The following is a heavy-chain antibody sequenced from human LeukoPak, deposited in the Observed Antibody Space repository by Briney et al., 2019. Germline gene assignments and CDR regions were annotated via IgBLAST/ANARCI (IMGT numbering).Heavy chain of an antibody. J-gene: IGHJ5*02. Sequence: PSETLSLTCTVSGGSISSGGYYWSWIRQPPGKGLEWIGEINHSGSTNYNPSLKSRVTISVDTSKNQFSLKLSSVTAANTAVYYCAREPQKYQLPKHVYNWFDPWGQGTLVTVSS. D-gene: IGHD2-2*01. CDR1: GGSISSGGYY. V-gene: IGHV4-39*07. CDR2: INHSGST. CDR3: AREPQKYQLPKHVYNWFDP.